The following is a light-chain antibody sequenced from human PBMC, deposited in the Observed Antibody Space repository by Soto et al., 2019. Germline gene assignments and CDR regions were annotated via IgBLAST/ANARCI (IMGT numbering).Light chain of an antibody. V-gene: IGLV2-23*01. CDR2: EGS. J-gene: IGLJ1*01. CDR3: CSYAGTGTYV. CDR1: SSDVGNYNL. Sequence: QSVLTQPASVSGSPGQSITISCTGTSSDVGNYNLVSWYQQHPGKAPKLMVYEGSQRPSGVSNRFSGSKSGNTASLTISGLQAEDEADYFCCSYAGTGTYVFGIRTKVTVL.